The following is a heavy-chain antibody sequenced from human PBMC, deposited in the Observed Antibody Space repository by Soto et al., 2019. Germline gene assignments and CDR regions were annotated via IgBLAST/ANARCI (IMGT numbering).Heavy chain of an antibody. Sequence: KPSETLSLTCTVSGGSISSGDYYWSWIRQPPGKGLEWIGYIYYSGSTYYNPSLKSRVTISVDTSKNQFSLKLSSVTAADTAVYYCARMGESLANNWFDPWGQGTLVTVSS. J-gene: IGHJ5*02. CDR2: IYYSGST. CDR3: ARMGESLANNWFDP. V-gene: IGHV4-30-4*01. D-gene: IGHD3-16*01. CDR1: GGSISSGDYY.